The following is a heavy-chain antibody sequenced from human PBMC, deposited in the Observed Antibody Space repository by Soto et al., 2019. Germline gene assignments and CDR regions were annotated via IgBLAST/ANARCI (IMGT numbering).Heavy chain of an antibody. J-gene: IGHJ3*02. CDR3: ARDVYYGGDCYAFDI. CDR1: GGSISSGGYY. V-gene: IGHV4-31*03. D-gene: IGHD2-21*02. CDR2: IYYSWST. Sequence: QVQLQESGPGLVKPSQTLSLTCTVSGGSISSGGYYWSWIRQHPGKGLEWIGYIYYSWSTYYNPSLKSRVTISVDTSKNQFSLKLSSVTAADTAVYYCARDVYYGGDCYAFDIWGQGTMVTVSS.